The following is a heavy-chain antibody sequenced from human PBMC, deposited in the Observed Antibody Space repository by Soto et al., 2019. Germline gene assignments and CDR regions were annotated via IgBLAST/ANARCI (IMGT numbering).Heavy chain of an antibody. CDR3: ARETDGDYVGYFDF. D-gene: IGHD2-21*01. CDR2: IYHSGST. J-gene: IGHJ4*02. CDR1: GGSISSSNW. V-gene: IGHV4-4*02. Sequence: SETLSLTCAVSGGSISSSNWWSWVRQPPGKGLEWIGEIYHSGSTHYNPSLKSRVIISVDRSKNQFSLKVRSVTAADTAVYYGARETDGDYVGYFDFWGQGTLVTVSS.